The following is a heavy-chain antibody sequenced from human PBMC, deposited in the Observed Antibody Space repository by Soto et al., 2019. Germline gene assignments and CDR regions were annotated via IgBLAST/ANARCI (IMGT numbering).Heavy chain of an antibody. CDR1: GDSISSSYF. D-gene: IGHD3-9*01. CDR3: ARLPPVRYFDY. J-gene: IGHJ4*02. Sequence: PSETVSLTCAVSGDSISSSYFWGWIRQPPGKGLEWIGSIYHSGTTYYNPSLKSRVTISVDTSKNQFSLELSSVTAADTAVYYCARLPPVRYFDYWGQGALVTVSS. CDR2: IYHSGTT. V-gene: IGHV4-38-2*01.